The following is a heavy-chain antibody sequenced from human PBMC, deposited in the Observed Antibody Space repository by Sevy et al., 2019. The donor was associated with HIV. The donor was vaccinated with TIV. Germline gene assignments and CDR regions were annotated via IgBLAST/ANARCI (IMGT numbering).Heavy chain of an antibody. CDR2: IWYDGTIK. J-gene: IGHJ4*02. CDR3: AKLPSTVMFREKGY. CDR1: GFTFSSYV. D-gene: IGHD3-10*01. Sequence: GGSLRLSCAASGFTFSSYVMHWVRQAPGKGLEWVALIWYDGTIKYYADSVKGRFTISRDNSKNTVSLQMSSLRAEDTAIYYCAKLPSTVMFREKGYWGQGTRVTVSS. V-gene: IGHV3-33*06.